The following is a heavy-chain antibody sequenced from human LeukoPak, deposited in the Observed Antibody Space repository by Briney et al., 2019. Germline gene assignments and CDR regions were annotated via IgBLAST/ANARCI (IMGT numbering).Heavy chain of an antibody. CDR2: ISASNGDT. J-gene: IGHJ4*02. V-gene: IGHV1-18*01. Sequence: ASVKVSCKASGYTCTNYGITWVRQAPGQGLEWMGWISASNGDTHYSEKFQDRITVTTDTSTSTAYMELRSLVADDTAVYYCARQSPVERDDFWGQGTLITVSS. CDR1: GYTCTNYG. CDR3: ARQSPVERDDF. D-gene: IGHD1-1*01.